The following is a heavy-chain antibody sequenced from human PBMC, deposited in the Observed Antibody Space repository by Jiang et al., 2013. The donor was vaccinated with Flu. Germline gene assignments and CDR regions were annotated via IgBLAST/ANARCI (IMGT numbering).Heavy chain of an antibody. CDR1: GGSFSGYY. V-gene: IGHV4-34*01. CDR3: ARSSGRAAAALGY. Sequence: LLKPSETLSLTCAVYGGSFSGYYWSWIRQPPGKGLEWIGEINHSGSTNYNPSLKSRVTISVDTSKNQFSLKLSSVTAADTAVYYCARSSGRAAAALGYWGQGTLVTVSS. D-gene: IGHD6-13*01. CDR2: INHSGST. J-gene: IGHJ4*02.